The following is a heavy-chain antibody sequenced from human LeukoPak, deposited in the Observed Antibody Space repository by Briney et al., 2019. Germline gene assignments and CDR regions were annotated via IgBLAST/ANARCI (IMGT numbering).Heavy chain of an antibody. J-gene: IGHJ6*02. Sequence: GASVKVSCKASGGTFSSYAISWVRQAPGQGLEWMGGIIPIFGTANYAQKFQGRVTITADESTSTAYMELSSLRSEDTAVYYCAAPSLPADISYYYGMDVWGQGTTVTVSS. CDR1: GGTFSSYA. V-gene: IGHV1-69*13. CDR3: AAPSLPADISYYYGMDV. CDR2: IIPIFGTA. D-gene: IGHD2-2*01.